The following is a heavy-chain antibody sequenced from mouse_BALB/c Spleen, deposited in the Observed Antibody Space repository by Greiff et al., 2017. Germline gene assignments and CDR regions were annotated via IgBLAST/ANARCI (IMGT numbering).Heavy chain of an antibody. J-gene: IGHJ4*01. CDR2: IWRGGST. CDR3: AKVYYDYDVGAMDY. Sequence: VKLQESGPSLVQPSQSLSITCTVSGFSLTSYGVHWVRQSPGKGLEWLGVIWRGGSTDYNAAFMSRLSITKDNSKSQVFFKMNSLQTDDTAIYYYAKVYYDYDVGAMDYWGQGTSVTVSS. D-gene: IGHD2-4*01. V-gene: IGHV2-5-1*01. CDR1: GFSLTSYG.